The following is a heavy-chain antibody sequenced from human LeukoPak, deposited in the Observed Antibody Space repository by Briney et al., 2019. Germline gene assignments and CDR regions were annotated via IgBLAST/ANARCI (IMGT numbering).Heavy chain of an antibody. CDR2: ISAYNGNT. Sequence: ASVKVSCKASGYTFTSYGINWVRQAPGQGLEWMGWISAYNGNTNYAQKLQGRVTMTTDTSTSTAYMELRSLRSDDTAVYYCARLGYCSGGSCYQYFDYWGQGTLVTVSS. CDR1: GYTFTSYG. V-gene: IGHV1-18*04. J-gene: IGHJ4*02. CDR3: ARLGYCSGGSCYQYFDY. D-gene: IGHD2-15*01.